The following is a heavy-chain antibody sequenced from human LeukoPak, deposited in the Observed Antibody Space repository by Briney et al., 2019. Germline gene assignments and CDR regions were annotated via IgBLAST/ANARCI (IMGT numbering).Heavy chain of an antibody. J-gene: IGHJ6*03. CDR3: ARAWSGYSDGYYYYYYMDV. V-gene: IGHV4-59*11. D-gene: IGHD3-3*01. CDR1: GGSISSHY. CDR2: IYYSGST. Sequence: SETLSLTCTVSGGSISSHYWSWIRQPPGKGLEWIGYIYYSGSTNYNPSLKSRVTISVDTSKNQFSLKLSSVTAADTAVYYCARAWSGYSDGYYYYYYMDVWGKGTTVTVSS.